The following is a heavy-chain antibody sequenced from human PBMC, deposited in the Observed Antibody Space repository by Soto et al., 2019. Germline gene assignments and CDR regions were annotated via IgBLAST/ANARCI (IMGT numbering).Heavy chain of an antibody. D-gene: IGHD2-15*01. Sequence: QVQLVESGGGVVQPGRSLRLSCAASGFTFSSYGMHWVRQAPGKGLEWVAVISYDGSDKYYADSVKGRFTISRDNYNNRVELHMNSLRAEDTAVYYWAKGVVLATTYFQHWGQGTLVTVSS. CDR2: ISYDGSDK. CDR3: AKGVVLATTYFQH. CDR1: GFTFSSYG. J-gene: IGHJ1*01. V-gene: IGHV3-30*18.